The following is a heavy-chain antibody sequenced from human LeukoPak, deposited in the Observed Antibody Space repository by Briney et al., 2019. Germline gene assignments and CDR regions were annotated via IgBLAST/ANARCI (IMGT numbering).Heavy chain of an antibody. D-gene: IGHD5-12*01. Sequence: PGRPLRLSCVASGFTFSSYTLHWVRQAPGKGLEWVAVMSYDGSHKFHADSVKGRFTISRDNSKNTLYLQMNSLRAEDTAIYFCARDVGGYAFDYWGQGTLVTVSS. V-gene: IGHV3-30*04. CDR3: ARDVGGYAFDY. CDR1: GFTFSSYT. CDR2: MSYDGSHK. J-gene: IGHJ4*02.